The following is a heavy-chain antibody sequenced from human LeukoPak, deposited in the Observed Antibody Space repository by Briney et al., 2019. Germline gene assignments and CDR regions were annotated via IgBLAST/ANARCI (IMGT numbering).Heavy chain of an antibody. Sequence: PGGSLRLSCAASGFTFSGYWMSWVRQAPGKGLEWVANIKQDGSEKYYVDSVKGRFTISRDNAKNSLYLQMNSLRAEDTAVYYCASLSTSFGMDVWGQGTTVTVSS. CDR3: ASLSTSFGMDV. D-gene: IGHD5/OR15-5a*01. J-gene: IGHJ6*02. CDR1: GFTFSGYW. CDR2: IKQDGSEK. V-gene: IGHV3-7*05.